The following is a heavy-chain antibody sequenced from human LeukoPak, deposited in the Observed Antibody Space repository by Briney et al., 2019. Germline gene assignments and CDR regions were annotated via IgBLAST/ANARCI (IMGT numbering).Heavy chain of an antibody. CDR3: ARGGGTAMAPFDY. Sequence: GGSLRLSCAASGFTFSDYYMNWVRQAPGKGLEWVSSISTSSSYKYYADSLKGRFTISRDNAKNSLYLHMDSLRAEDTAVYYCARGGGTAMAPFDYWGQGTLVTVSS. J-gene: IGHJ4*02. D-gene: IGHD5-18*01. CDR2: ISTSSSYK. V-gene: IGHV3-11*06. CDR1: GFTFSDYY.